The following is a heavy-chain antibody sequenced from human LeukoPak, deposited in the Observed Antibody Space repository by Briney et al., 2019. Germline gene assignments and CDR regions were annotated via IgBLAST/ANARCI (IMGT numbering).Heavy chain of an antibody. D-gene: IGHD1-1*01. CDR2: IWYDGINK. CDR3: ARDRKGSGLEPPSIPDY. V-gene: IGHV3-33*01. J-gene: IGHJ4*02. CDR1: GLTFSSYG. Sequence: SGGSLRPSCAAPGLTFSSYGMHWFRQAPGKGREGGAVIWYDGINKYYADSVKGGFTSSRDNSKNTLYLQINSQRAEDTAVYYCARDRKGSGLEPPSIPDYWGQGTLVTVSS.